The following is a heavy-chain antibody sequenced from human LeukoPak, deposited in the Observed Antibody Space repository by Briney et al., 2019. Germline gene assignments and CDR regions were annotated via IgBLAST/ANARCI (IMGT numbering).Heavy chain of an antibody. J-gene: IGHJ4*02. CDR2: ISGSGGST. D-gene: IGHD3-16*01. Sequence: GGSLRLSCAASGFTFSSYAMSWVRQAPGKGLESVSAISGSGGSTYYADSVKGRFTISRDNSKNTLYLQMNSLRAEDTAVYYCAKDLTFGGEYYFDYWGQGTLVTVSS. CDR1: GFTFSSYA. V-gene: IGHV3-23*01. CDR3: AKDLTFGGEYYFDY.